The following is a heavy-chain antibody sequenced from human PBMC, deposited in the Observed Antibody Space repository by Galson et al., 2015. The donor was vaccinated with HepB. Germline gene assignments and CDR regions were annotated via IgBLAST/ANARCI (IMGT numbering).Heavy chain of an antibody. CDR3: AKAPYSSSSFFFDY. CDR1: GFTFDDYA. Sequence: SLRLSCAASGFTFDDYAMHWVRQAPGKGLEWVSGISWNSGSIGYADSVKGRFTISRDNAKNSLYLQMNSLRAEDTALYYCAKAPYSSSSFFFDYWGQGTLVTVSS. V-gene: IGHV3-9*01. CDR2: ISWNSGSI. J-gene: IGHJ4*02. D-gene: IGHD6-6*01.